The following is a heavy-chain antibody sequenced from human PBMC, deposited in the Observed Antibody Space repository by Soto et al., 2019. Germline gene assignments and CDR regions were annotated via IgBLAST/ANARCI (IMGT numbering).Heavy chain of an antibody. CDR2: IYQSGKT. D-gene: IGHD2-2*01. CDR1: GFPVSYGYY. Sequence: NPSETLSLTCGVSGFPVSYGYYWGWIRQPPGKGLEWLGSIYQSGKTYYNPSLKSRLTLSMDTSRNEFSVGLRSVTAADTAVYFCARLYCSSVSCYNDYWGPGVQVTVSS. CDR3: ARLYCSSVSCYNDY. J-gene: IGHJ4*02. V-gene: IGHV4-38-2*01.